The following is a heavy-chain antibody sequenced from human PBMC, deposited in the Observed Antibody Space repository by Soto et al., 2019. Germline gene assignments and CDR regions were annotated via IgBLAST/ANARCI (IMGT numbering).Heavy chain of an antibody. V-gene: IGHV4-34*01. J-gene: IGHJ5*02. CDR1: GGSFSGYY. CDR2: INHSGST. Sequence: QVQLQQWGAGLLKPSETLSLTCAVYGGSFSGYYWSWIRQPPGKGLEWLGEINHSGSTNYNPSLKSRVTISVDTSKNQFSLKLSSVTAADTAVYYCASITMVRGVIITEGWFDPWGQGTLVTVSS. D-gene: IGHD3-10*01. CDR3: ASITMVRGVIITEGWFDP.